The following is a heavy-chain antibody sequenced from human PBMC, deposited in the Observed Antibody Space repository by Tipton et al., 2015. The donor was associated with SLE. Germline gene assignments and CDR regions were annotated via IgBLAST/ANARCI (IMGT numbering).Heavy chain of an antibody. D-gene: IGHD5-24*01. J-gene: IGHJ2*01. CDR3: ARSRWLQLDWCFDI. V-gene: IGHV1-69*01. Sequence: QLVQSGAEVKKPGSSVKVSCKASGGTFSNLAISWVRQAPGQGLEWMGEIIPIFGTPNSAQKFQGRVTITADEVTSTAYMELSSLRPEETAVYLCARSRWLQLDWCFDIWGRGILVTVSS. CDR2: IIPIFGTP. CDR1: GGTFSNLA.